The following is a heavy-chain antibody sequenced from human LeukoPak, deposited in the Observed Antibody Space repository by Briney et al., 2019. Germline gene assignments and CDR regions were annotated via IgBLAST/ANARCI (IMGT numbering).Heavy chain of an antibody. CDR2: IYYSGST. D-gene: IGHD6-13*01. CDR1: AGSISSNTYY. CDR3: ARLNGGYNSLYNWFDP. V-gene: IGHV4-39*01. Sequence: SETLSLTCIVSAGSISSNTYYWDWLRQPPGKRLEWIGSIYYSGSTYYNPCLMSLVTISVDTSEYQFFLKLSSVTAADQAVYYCARLNGGYNSLYNWFDPWGQGTLVTVSS. J-gene: IGHJ5*02.